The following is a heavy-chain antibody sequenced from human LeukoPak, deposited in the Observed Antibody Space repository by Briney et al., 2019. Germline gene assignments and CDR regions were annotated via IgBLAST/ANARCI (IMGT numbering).Heavy chain of an antibody. J-gene: IGHJ6*02. CDR3: AKELSNTYDYYYGMDV. Sequence: PGGSLRLSCAASGFTFSSYAMSWVRQAPGKGLEWVSAISGSGGSTYYADSVKGRFTISRDNSKNTLYLQMNSLRAEDTAVYYCAKELSNTYDYYYGMDVWGQGTTVTVSS. V-gene: IGHV3-23*01. D-gene: IGHD2-2*01. CDR1: GFTFSSYA. CDR2: ISGSGGST.